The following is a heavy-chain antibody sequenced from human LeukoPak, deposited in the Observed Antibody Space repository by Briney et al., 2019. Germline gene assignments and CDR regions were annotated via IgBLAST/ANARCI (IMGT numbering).Heavy chain of an antibody. V-gene: IGHV1-24*01. Sequence: GASVKVSCKVSGYTLTELSMHWVRRAPGKGLEWMGGFDPDDGETIYAQKFQGRVTMTEDTSTDTAYMELSSLRSEDTAVYYCATAKRVGSPPYYYDSSGYYGFDYWGQGTLVTVSS. J-gene: IGHJ4*02. CDR3: ATAKRVGSPPYYYDSSGYYGFDY. CDR1: GYTLTELS. CDR2: FDPDDGET. D-gene: IGHD3-22*01.